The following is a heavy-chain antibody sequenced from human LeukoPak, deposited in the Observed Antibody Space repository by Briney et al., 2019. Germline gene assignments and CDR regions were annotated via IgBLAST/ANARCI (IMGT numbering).Heavy chain of an antibody. CDR3: AREIVSAVAGNFDY. D-gene: IGHD6-19*01. V-gene: IGHV3-48*03. CDR2: ISNTGETR. Sequence: GRSLRLSCAASGFNFRSYEMNWVRQAPGKGLEWVSYISNTGETRTYADSVEGRFTISRDNAKNSLHLEMNSLRAEDTAVYYCAREIVSAVAGNFDYWGQGTLVTVSS. CDR1: GFNFRSYE. J-gene: IGHJ4*02.